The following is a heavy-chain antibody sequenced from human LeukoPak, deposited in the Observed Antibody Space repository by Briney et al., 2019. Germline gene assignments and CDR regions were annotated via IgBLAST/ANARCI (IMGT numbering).Heavy chain of an antibody. D-gene: IGHD3-10*01. CDR1: SSYW. V-gene: IGHV4-39*07. CDR2: IYYSGGT. CDR3: ARDRLLWFGELDS. Sequence: SSYWMSWVRQAPGKGLEWIGSIYYSGGTYYNPSLKSRVTISVDTSKNQISLKLNSVTAADTAVYYCARDRLLWFGELDSWGQGTLVIVSS. J-gene: IGHJ5*01.